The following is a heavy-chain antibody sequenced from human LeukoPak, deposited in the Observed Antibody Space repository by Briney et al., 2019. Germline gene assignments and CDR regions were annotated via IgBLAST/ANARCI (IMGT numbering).Heavy chain of an antibody. Sequence: GGSLRLSCAASGFTFSSYAMSWVRQAPGKGLEWVSAISGSGGSTYYADSVKGRFTISRDNSKNTLYLKMNSLRAEDTAVYYCAKAGMIVVVITFDYWGQGTLVTVSS. CDR2: ISGSGGST. CDR1: GFTFSSYA. D-gene: IGHD3-22*01. CDR3: AKAGMIVVVITFDY. V-gene: IGHV3-23*01. J-gene: IGHJ4*02.